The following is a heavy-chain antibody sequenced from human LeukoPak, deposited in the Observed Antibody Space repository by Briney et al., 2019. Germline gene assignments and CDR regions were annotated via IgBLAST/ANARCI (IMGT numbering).Heavy chain of an antibody. Sequence: GASVKVSCKASGYTFTSYSINWVRQAPGQGLEGMGWISVYNGNTNYAQKFQGRVTMTTDTSTSTAYMELRSLRSDDTAVYYCARSPHYYGSGRGGYWGQGTLVTVSS. CDR2: ISVYNGNT. CDR3: ARSPHYYGSGRGGY. D-gene: IGHD3-10*01. V-gene: IGHV1-18*01. J-gene: IGHJ4*02. CDR1: GYTFTSYS.